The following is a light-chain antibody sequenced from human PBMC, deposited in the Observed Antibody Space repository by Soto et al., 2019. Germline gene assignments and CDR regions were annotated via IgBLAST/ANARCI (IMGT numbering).Light chain of an antibody. CDR2: AAS. CDR3: QQSFITPWT. Sequence: DIQMTQSPSSLSASIGDRVTLTCRTSQSITTYLNWYQQKPGTAPKLLIYAASSLQSGVPSRFSGSGSGTDFTRTISSLQPADFATYYCQQSFITPWTFGQGTQVEIK. CDR1: QSITTY. V-gene: IGKV1-39*01. J-gene: IGKJ1*01.